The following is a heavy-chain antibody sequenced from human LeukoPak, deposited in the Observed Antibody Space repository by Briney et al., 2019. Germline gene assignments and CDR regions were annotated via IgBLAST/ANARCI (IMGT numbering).Heavy chain of an antibody. CDR3: ARGINGAKWLVPYYFDY. V-gene: IGHV4-59*04. Sequence: WETLSLTCTVSGGSISTYFWSWIRQPPGKGLEWIGYIHYSGSTYYNPSLKSRVTISVDTSKSLFSLKLSSVTAADTAVYYCARGINGAKWLVPYYFDYWGHGTLVTVSS. CDR2: IHYSGST. J-gene: IGHJ4*01. D-gene: IGHD6-19*01. CDR1: GGSISTYF.